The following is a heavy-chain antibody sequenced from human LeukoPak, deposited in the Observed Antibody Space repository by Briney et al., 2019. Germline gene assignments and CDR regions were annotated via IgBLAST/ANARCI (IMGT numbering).Heavy chain of an antibody. CDR1: GGSISTYY. J-gene: IGHJ4*02. V-gene: IGHV4-59*01. CDR3: TRASRGYSYGFAEY. CDR2: MYFGGSS. Sequence: SETLSLTCTVSGGSISTYYWSWIRQPPGKGLEWIGYMYFGGSSNYNPSLKSRVTISVDTSKNQLSLNLNSVTAADTAVYYCTRASRGYSYGFAEYWGQGTLVTVSS. D-gene: IGHD5-18*01.